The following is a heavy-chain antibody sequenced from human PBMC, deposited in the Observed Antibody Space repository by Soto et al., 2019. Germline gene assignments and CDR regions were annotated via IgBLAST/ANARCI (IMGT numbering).Heavy chain of an antibody. CDR3: PRVSVDDYGEYVYEYYFEY. D-gene: IGHD4-17*01. Sequence: QGQLVQSGAEVKKPGASVKASCKASGYTFTSYDMHWVRQAPGQRLEWMGWINAGNGNTKYSQKFQGRVTITRDTSASTSYMEVSSLRSEDTAVYYCPRVSVDDYGEYVYEYYFEYWGQGTLVTASS. J-gene: IGHJ4*02. V-gene: IGHV1-3*01. CDR2: INAGNGNT. CDR1: GYTFTSYD.